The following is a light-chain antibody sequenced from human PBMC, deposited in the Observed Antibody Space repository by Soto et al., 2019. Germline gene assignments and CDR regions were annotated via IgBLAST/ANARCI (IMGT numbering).Light chain of an antibody. J-gene: IGLJ2*01. CDR2: SNN. CDR3: ASWDDRLGAVI. Sequence: QSVLTQPPSASGTPGQRGFISCSGSSSNISGTNYAYWYQQLPGAAPKLLMHSNNLRPSGVPERISGSKSGTSASLAISGLRSEDEAVYYCASWDDRLGAVIFGGGTKLTV. CDR1: SSNISGTNY. V-gene: IGLV1-47*02.